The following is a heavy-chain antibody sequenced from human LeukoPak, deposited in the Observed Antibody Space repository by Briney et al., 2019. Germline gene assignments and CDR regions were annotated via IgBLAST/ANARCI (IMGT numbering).Heavy chain of an antibody. D-gene: IGHD2-2*02. J-gene: IGHJ6*02. CDR2: IYYSGST. CDR1: GGSISSYY. V-gene: IGHV4-59*08. Sequence: SETLSLTCTVSGGSISSYYWSWIRQPPGKGLEWIGYIYYSGSTNYNPSLKSRVTISVDTSKNQFSLKLSSVTAADTAVYYCARFPKYQLLYSYYYGMDVWGQGTTVTVSS. CDR3: ARFPKYQLLYSYYYGMDV.